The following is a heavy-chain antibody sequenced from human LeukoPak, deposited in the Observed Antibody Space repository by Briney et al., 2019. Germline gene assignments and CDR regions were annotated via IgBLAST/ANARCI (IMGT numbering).Heavy chain of an antibody. CDR1: GFTFDDYA. D-gene: IGHD4-17*01. CDR3: ARIPPPDYGDYRTEDDY. V-gene: IGHV3-9*01. CDR2: ISWNSGSI. J-gene: IGHJ4*02. Sequence: PGGSLRLSCAASGFTFDDYAMHWVRQAPGKGLEWVSGISWNSGSIGYADSVKGRFTISRDNAKNSLYLQMNSLRAEDTAVYYCARIPPPDYGDYRTEDDYWGQGTLVTVSS.